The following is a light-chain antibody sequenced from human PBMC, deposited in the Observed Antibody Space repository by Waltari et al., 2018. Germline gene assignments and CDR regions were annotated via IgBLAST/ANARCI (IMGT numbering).Light chain of an antibody. J-gene: IGLJ1*01. CDR2: NTI. CDR3: LLYFGGSYV. V-gene: IGLV7-43*01. CDR1: TGAVASDYS. Sequence: QTVVTQEPSLTVSPGGTVTLTCASSTGAVASDYSPNWFQQKPGQAPRALIYNTISKYSWTPARSSGSLLGGKAALTLSGVQPEDEAEYYCLLYFGGSYVFGGGTKVTVL.